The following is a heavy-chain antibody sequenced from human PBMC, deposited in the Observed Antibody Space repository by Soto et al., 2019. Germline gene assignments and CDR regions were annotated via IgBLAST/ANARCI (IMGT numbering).Heavy chain of an antibody. Sequence: GASVKVSCKASGYTFTGYYMHCVRQAPGQGLEWMGWINPNSGGTNYAQKFQGRVTMTRDTSISTAYMELSRLRSDDTAVYYCARDPLELWWFDPWGQGTLVTVSS. CDR2: INPNSGGT. J-gene: IGHJ5*02. CDR3: ARDPLELWWFDP. CDR1: GYTFTGYY. V-gene: IGHV1-2*02. D-gene: IGHD5-18*01.